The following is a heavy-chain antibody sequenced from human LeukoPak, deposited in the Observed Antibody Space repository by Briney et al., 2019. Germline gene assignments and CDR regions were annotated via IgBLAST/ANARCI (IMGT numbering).Heavy chain of an antibody. CDR3: ARSYSGSYLNWFDP. CDR2: IYYSGST. J-gene: IGHJ5*02. CDR1: GGSISSYY. V-gene: IGHV4-59*01. D-gene: IGHD1-26*01. Sequence: PSETLSLTCTVSGGSISSYYWSWIRQPPGKGLEWIGYIYYSGSTNYNPSLKSRVTISVDTSKNQFSLKLSSVTAADTAVYYCARSYSGSYLNWFDPRGQGTLVTVSS.